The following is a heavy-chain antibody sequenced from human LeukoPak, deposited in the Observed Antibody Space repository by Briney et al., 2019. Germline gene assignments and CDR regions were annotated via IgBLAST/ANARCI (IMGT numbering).Heavy chain of an antibody. CDR1: GGSISSYY. CDR3: ARVGSPPYSSGDSFDY. Sequence: WETLSLTCTVSGGSISSYYWSWVRQPPGKGLEWMGYIYYSGSTNYNPSLKSRVTISVDTSKNQFSLKLSSVTAADTAVYYCARVGSPPYSSGDSFDYWGQGTLVTVSS. D-gene: IGHD6-19*01. J-gene: IGHJ4*02. CDR2: IYYSGST. V-gene: IGHV4-59*01.